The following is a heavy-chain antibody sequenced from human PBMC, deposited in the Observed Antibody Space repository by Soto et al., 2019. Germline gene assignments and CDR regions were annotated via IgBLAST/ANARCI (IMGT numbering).Heavy chain of an antibody. CDR2: ISGSVGST. CDR3: AKDDYDFWSGYLLTFDY. J-gene: IGHJ4*02. D-gene: IGHD3-3*01. Sequence: GGSLRLSCAASGFTFSSYAMSWVRQAPGKGLEWVSAISGSVGSTYYADSVKGRFTISRDNSKNTLYLQMNSLRAEDTAVYYCAKDDYDFWSGYLLTFDYWGQGTLVTFSS. V-gene: IGHV3-23*01. CDR1: GFTFSSYA.